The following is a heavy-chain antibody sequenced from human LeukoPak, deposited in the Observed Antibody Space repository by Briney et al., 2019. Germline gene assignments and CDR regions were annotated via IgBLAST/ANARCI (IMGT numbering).Heavy chain of an antibody. D-gene: IGHD5-18*01. CDR1: GFNVSSNY. Sequence: GGSLRLSCAASGFNVSSNYMSWVRQAPGKGLEWVSVIYSGGSTYYADSVKGRFIISRDNSKNMLYLQMNSLRAEDTAVYYRARGGYSYGLTYWGQGTLVTVSS. V-gene: IGHV3-53*01. CDR2: IYSGGST. J-gene: IGHJ4*02. CDR3: ARGGYSYGLTY.